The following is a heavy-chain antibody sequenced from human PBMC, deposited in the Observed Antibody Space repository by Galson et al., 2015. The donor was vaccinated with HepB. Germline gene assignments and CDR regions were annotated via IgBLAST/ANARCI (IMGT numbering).Heavy chain of an antibody. CDR3: ARMTGYSSGWYVSGACDI. CDR1: GFSLSTSGMR. J-gene: IGHJ3*02. CDR2: IDWDDDK. D-gene: IGHD6-19*01. Sequence: PALVKPTQTLTLTCTFSGFSLSTSGMRVSWIRQPPGKALEWLARIDWDDDKFYSRSLKTRLTISKDTSKNQVVLTMTNMDPVDTATYYCARMTGYSSGWYVSGACDIWGQVTMVTVSS. V-gene: IGHV2-70*04.